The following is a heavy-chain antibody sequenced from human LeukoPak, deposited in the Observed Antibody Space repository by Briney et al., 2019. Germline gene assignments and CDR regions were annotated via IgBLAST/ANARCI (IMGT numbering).Heavy chain of an antibody. CDR1: GYTFTSYG. CDR2: ISAYNGNT. D-gene: IGHD5-18*01. J-gene: IGHJ4*02. Sequence: ASVTVSCKASGYTFTSYGISWVRQAPGQGLEWMGWISAYNGNTNYAQKLQGRVTMTTDTSTSTAYMELRSLRSDDTAVYYCARDRGTWIQLWFPDYWGQGTLVTVSS. V-gene: IGHV1-18*01. CDR3: ARDRGTWIQLWFPDY.